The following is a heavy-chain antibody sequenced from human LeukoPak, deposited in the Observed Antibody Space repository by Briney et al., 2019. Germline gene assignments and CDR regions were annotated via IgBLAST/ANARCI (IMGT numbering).Heavy chain of an antibody. CDR1: GGSINSYY. V-gene: IGHV4-59*01. CDR2: IYYSGST. J-gene: IGHJ4*02. D-gene: IGHD3-10*01. CDR3: ARHRGQADLDF. Sequence: PSETLSLTCTVSGGSINSYYWSWIRQPPGKGLEWIGYIYYSGSTSFNPSLKSRVIISADMSKNQFSQKLSSVTAADTAVYYCARHRGQADLDFWGQGTLVTVSS.